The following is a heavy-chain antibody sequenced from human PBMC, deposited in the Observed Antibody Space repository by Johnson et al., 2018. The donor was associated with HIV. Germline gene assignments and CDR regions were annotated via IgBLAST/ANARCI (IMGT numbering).Heavy chain of an antibody. J-gene: IGHJ3*02. CDR1: GFTFDDYA. D-gene: IGHD1-26*01. CDR3: ARGGRKWELLGDDAFDI. V-gene: IGHV3-9*01. Sequence: VQLVESGGGLVQPGRSLRLSCAASGFTFDDYAMHWVRQAPGKGLEWVSGISWNSGSIGYADSVKGRFTISRDNAKNSLYLQMNSLRAGDTAVYYCARGGRKWELLGDDAFDIWGQGTMVTVSS. CDR2: ISWNSGSI.